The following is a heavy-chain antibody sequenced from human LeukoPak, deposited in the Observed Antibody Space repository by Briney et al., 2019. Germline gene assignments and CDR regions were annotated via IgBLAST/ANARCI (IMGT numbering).Heavy chain of an antibody. V-gene: IGHV3-23*01. Sequence: GGSLRLSCAASGFTFSTFAMIWVRQPPGKGLEWVSSIFPSGGEIHYADSVRGRFTISRDNSKSTLSLQMNSLRAEDTAVYYCARDREDFWSGYSIDYWGQGTLVTVSS. CDR3: ARDREDFWSGYSIDY. D-gene: IGHD3-3*01. CDR2: IFPSGGEI. J-gene: IGHJ4*02. CDR1: GFTFSTFA.